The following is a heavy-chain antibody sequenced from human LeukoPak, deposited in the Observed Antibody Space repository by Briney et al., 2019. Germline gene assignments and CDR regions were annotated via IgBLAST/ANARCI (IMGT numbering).Heavy chain of an antibody. CDR1: GCTFTGYY. CDR2: INPNSGGT. J-gene: IGHJ4*02. V-gene: IGHV1-2*02. Sequence: ASVKVSCKASGCTFTGYYMHWVRQAPGQGLEWMGWINPNSGGTNYAQKLQGKVTMTRDTSISTAYMELSRLTSDGTAVYYCARGRWATGPPAKYYFDYWGQGTLVTVSS. D-gene: IGHD1-1*01. CDR3: ARGRWATGPPAKYYFDY.